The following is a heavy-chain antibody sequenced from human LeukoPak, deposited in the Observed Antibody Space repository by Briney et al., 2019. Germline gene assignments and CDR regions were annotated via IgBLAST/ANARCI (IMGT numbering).Heavy chain of an antibody. V-gene: IGHV4-34*01. CDR1: GGSFSGYY. CDR3: ARGVVPAAEHAAYYYYGMDV. J-gene: IGHJ6*02. CDR2: INHRGST. D-gene: IGHD2-2*01. Sequence: SETLSLTCAVYGGSFSGYYCSRIRQPPGKGLEWIGEINHRGSTNYNPSLRSRVTISVDTSKNQFSLKLSYVTAADTAVYYCARGVVPAAEHAAYYYYGMDVWGQGTTVTVSS.